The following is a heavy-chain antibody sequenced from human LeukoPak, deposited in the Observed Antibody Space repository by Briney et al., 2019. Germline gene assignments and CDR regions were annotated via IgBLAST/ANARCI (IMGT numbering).Heavy chain of an antibody. CDR2: IYPGDSDT. J-gene: IGHJ4*02. CDR1: YW. CDR3: ARHYYDYVWGSYGIDY. V-gene: IGHV5-51*01. Sequence: YWIGWVCQMPGKGLEWMGIIYPGDSDTKYSPSFQGQVTISADKSISTAYLQWSSLKASDTAMYYCARHYYDYVWGSYGIDYWGQGTLVTVSS. D-gene: IGHD3-16*01.